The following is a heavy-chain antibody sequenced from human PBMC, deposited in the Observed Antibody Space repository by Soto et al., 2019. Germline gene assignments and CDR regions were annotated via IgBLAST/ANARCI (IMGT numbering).Heavy chain of an antibody. D-gene: IGHD4-17*01. J-gene: IGHJ4*02. CDR1: GFTFSSYG. CDR2: VWYDGSNK. CDR3: ARDRPPYGDYRGPFDY. Sequence: QVQLVESGGGVVQPGRSLRLSCAASGFTFSSYGMHWVRQAPGKGLEWVAVVWYDGSNKYYADSVKGRFTISRDNSKNTLYLQMNSLRAEDTAVYYCARDRPPYGDYRGPFDYWGQGTLVTVSS. V-gene: IGHV3-33*01.